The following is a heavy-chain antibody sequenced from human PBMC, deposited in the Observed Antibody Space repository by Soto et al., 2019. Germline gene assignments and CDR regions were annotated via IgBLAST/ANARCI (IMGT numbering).Heavy chain of an antibody. Sequence: QVQLVQSGAEVKKPGASVKASCKASGYTFTSYAMHWVRQAPGQRLEWMGWINAGNGNTKYSQKFQGRVTITRDTSASTAYMELSSLRSEDTAVYYCARDRRTTVTTPAEYFQHWGQGTLVTVSS. CDR1: GYTFTSYA. V-gene: IGHV1-3*01. CDR3: ARDRRTTVTTPAEYFQH. J-gene: IGHJ1*01. D-gene: IGHD4-17*01. CDR2: INAGNGNT.